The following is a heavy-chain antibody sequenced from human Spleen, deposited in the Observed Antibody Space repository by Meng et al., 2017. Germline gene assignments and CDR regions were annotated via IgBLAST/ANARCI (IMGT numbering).Heavy chain of an antibody. CDR1: GFTFSSYG. V-gene: IGHV3-33*01. Sequence: GESLKISCAASGFTFSSYGMHWVRQAPGKGLEWVAVIWYDGSNKYYADSVKGRFTISRDNSKNTLYLQMNSLRAGDTAVYYCARSNVDTAMGSPSYYYGMDVWGQGTTVTVSS. J-gene: IGHJ6*02. CDR2: IWYDGSNK. D-gene: IGHD5-18*01. CDR3: ARSNVDTAMGSPSYYYGMDV.